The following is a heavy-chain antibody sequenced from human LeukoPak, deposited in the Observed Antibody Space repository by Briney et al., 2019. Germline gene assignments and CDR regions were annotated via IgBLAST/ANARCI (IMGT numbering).Heavy chain of an antibody. CDR1: GFSFSFYA. CDR2: INANSGTT. V-gene: IGHV3-23*01. J-gene: IGHJ5*01. Sequence: GGSLRLSCATSGFSFSFYAMSWLRQPPGKGLEWVSTINANSGTTSYAASVRGRFTISRDNSKNTLYLQVNTLRADDAATYYCAKPISGGLAVTADWFHPWGQGTLVVVSS. D-gene: IGHD6-19*01. CDR3: AKPISGGLAVTADWFHP.